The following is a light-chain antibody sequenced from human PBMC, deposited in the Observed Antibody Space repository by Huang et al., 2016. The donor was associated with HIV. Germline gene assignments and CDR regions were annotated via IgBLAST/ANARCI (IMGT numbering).Light chain of an antibody. CDR2: GAS. CDR1: QGFSST. Sequence: STRAVPPGERATLSGRASQGFSSTLSCYQLKPCQAPRLLIYGASTRATGIPARFSGSGSGTEFSLTISSLQSEDFAVYYCQQYNNWPRTFGQGTKVEIK. CDR3: QQYNNWPRT. J-gene: IGKJ1*01. V-gene: IGKV3-15*01.